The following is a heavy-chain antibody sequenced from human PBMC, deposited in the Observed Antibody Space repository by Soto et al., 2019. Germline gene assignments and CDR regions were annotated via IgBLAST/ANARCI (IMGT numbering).Heavy chain of an antibody. CDR2: INHSGST. Sequence: QVQLQQWGAGLLKPSETLSLTCAVYGGSFSGYYWSWIRQPPGKGLEWIGEINHSGSTNYNPSLKSRVTISVDTSKNQFSLKLSSVTAADTAVYYCARGVNALGETLWFGEFSYYFDYWGQGTLVTVSS. D-gene: IGHD3-10*01. CDR3: ARGVNALGETLWFGEFSYYFDY. CDR1: GGSFSGYY. V-gene: IGHV4-34*01. J-gene: IGHJ4*02.